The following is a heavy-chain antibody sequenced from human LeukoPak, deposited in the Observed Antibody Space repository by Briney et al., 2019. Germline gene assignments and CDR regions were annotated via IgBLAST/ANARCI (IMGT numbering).Heavy chain of an antibody. CDR2: ISAYNGNT. CDR1: GYTFTSYG. J-gene: IGHJ3*02. D-gene: IGHD3-22*01. CDR3: ARHRLPRVYYDSSGYYHAAFDI. V-gene: IGHV1-18*01. Sequence: EASVKVSCKASGYTFTSYGISWVRQAPGQGLEWMGWISAYNGNTNYAQKLQGRVTMTTDTSTSTAYMELRSLRSDDTAVYYCARHRLPRVYYDSSGYYHAAFDIWGQGTMVTVSS.